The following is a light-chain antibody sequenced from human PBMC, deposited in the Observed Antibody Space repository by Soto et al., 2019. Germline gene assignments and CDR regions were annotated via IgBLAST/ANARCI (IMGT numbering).Light chain of an antibody. CDR2: KAS. Sequence: DIQMTQSPSTLSASVGDRVTVTCRASQRISNWLAWYQQKPGKAPKLLIYKASSLESGVPSRFSGSGSGTEFTLTISSLQPDDFAAYYCQQYNSYSVTFGGGTKVEIK. J-gene: IGKJ4*01. V-gene: IGKV1-5*03. CDR3: QQYNSYSVT. CDR1: QRISNW.